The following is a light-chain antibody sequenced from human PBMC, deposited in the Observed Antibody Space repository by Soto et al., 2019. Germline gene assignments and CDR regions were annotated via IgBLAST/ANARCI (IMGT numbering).Light chain of an antibody. CDR2: GAS. V-gene: IGKV3-20*01. Sequence: EIVMTQSPATLSVSPGERATLSCRASQSVGNNLAWYRQKSGQAPRLLIYGASSRATGIPDRFSGSGSGTDFTLTISRLEPEDFAVYYCQQYGSTWTFGQGTKVDNK. J-gene: IGKJ1*01. CDR1: QSVGNN. CDR3: QQYGSTWT.